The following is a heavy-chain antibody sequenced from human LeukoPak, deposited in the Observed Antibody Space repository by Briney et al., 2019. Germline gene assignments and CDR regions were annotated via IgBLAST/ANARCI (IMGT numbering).Heavy chain of an antibody. CDR3: ARHTDCCGGSCHNWFDR. Sequence: GASLKISCKASGYSFTSYWISWVRQMPGKGLEWRGRIAPSDSYTNYSPSFQGHGTISADKSISTAYLQWSSLKASDTAMYYCARHTDCCGGSCHNWFDRWGQGTLVTVA. D-gene: IGHD2-15*01. V-gene: IGHV5-10-1*01. CDR2: IAPSDSYT. CDR1: GYSFTSYW. J-gene: IGHJ5*02.